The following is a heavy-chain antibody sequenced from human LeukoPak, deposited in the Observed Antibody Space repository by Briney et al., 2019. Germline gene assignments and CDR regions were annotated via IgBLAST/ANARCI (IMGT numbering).Heavy chain of an antibody. D-gene: IGHD4-17*01. V-gene: IGHV4-34*01. Sequence: SESLSLTCADYGGSFSGHYWTWIRQTPGKGLEWIGEIDHSGITNYNPSLQSRVTISVDTSKNQFSLNLSSVTAADTAVYYCARLRNLDYWGQGTLFTVSS. CDR1: GGSFSGHY. CDR2: IDHSGIT. CDR3: ARLRNLDY. J-gene: IGHJ4*02.